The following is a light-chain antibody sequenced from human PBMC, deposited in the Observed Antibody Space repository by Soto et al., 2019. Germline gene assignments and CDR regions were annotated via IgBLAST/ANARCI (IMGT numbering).Light chain of an antibody. CDR3: HQRSNWPLT. J-gene: IGKJ4*01. CDR2: DAS. V-gene: IGKV3-11*01. CDR1: QNIYNY. Sequence: EIVLTQSPATLSLSPGERATLSCRASQNIYNYLDWYQQKPGQTPRLLIRDASNMATGVPARFSGSGSGTDFTLTISSLAPEDFAFYYCHQRSNWPLTFGGGTKVEIQ.